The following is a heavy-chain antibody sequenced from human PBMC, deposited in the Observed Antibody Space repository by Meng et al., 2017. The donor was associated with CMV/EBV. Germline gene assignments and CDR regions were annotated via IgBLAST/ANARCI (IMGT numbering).Heavy chain of an antibody. CDR1: GGSLSGYY. J-gene: IGHJ5*02. CDR3: ARGGNWFDP. Sequence: QLSRWAAVLLTPSETLLLTRALYGGSLSGYYGGWIRQPPGKALEWIGEINHSRSTTYNPSLTSRVTISVDTSKNQFSLKLSSVTAADTAVYYCARGGNWFDPWGQGTLVTVSS. CDR2: INHSRST. V-gene: IGHV4-34*01.